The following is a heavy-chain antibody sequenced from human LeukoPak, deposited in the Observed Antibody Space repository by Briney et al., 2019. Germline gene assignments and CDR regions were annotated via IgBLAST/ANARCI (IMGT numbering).Heavy chain of an antibody. Sequence: PGGSLRLSCAASGFTFSDYYMSWIRQAPGKGLEWVSYISSSGNTIYYADSMKGRFTISRDNTKNSLYLQMNSLRAEDTAVYYCARGTSHYYYYMDVWGKGTTVTVSS. V-gene: IGHV3-11*01. CDR3: ARGTSHYYYYMDV. D-gene: IGHD1-7*01. CDR2: ISSSGNTI. J-gene: IGHJ6*03. CDR1: GFTFSDYY.